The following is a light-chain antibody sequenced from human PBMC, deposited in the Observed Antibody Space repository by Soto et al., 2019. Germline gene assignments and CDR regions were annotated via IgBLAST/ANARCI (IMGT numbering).Light chain of an antibody. J-gene: IGLJ2*01. Sequence: QSVLTQPRSVSGSPGQSVTISCTGTGSDVGAYSYVSWYQQNPGKAPRLMIYDVTKRPSGVPDRFSGSKSGNTASLTISGLQTEDEADYYCCSYAGSPLFGGGTKVTVL. CDR3: CSYAGSPL. V-gene: IGLV2-11*01. CDR1: GSDVGAYSY. CDR2: DVT.